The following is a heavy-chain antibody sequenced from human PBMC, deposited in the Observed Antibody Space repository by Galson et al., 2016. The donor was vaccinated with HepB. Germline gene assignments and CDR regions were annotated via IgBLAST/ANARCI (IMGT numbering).Heavy chain of an antibody. J-gene: IGHJ4*02. D-gene: IGHD6-6*01. CDR3: TTEGSSRKLDY. V-gene: IGHV3-15*01. Sequence: SLRLSCAASGLTLTNAWMTWVRQAPGKGLEWVGRIKDRVDGDTTDYAAPVKGRFTISRDDSKNTLYLQMTSLKSDDTAVYYCTTEGSSRKLDYWGQGTLVTVSS. CDR2: IKDRVDGDTT. CDR1: GLTLTNAW.